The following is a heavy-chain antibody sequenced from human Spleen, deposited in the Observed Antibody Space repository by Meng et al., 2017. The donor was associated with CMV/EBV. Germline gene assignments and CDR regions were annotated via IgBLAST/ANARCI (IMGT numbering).Heavy chain of an antibody. CDR2: INPDGSEK. J-gene: IGHJ4*02. Sequence: GGSLRLSCAVSGFTFSSYAMHWVRQPPGKGPEWVADINPDGSEKHWVDSVRGRFTISRDNANDSLYRQMNSLRAEDTAVYYCARACCSGNSYLGFWGQGTVVTVSS. CDR3: ARACCSGNSYLGF. V-gene: IGHV3-7*01. CDR1: GFTFSSYA. D-gene: IGHD2-15*01.